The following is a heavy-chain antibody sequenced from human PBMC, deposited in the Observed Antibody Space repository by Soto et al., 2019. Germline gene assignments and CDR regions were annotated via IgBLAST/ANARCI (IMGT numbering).Heavy chain of an antibody. CDR3: ASTVLWFGELWGGMDV. CDR1: GYTFTSYG. Sequence: QVQLVQSGAEVKKPGASVKVSCKASGYTFTSYGISWVRQAPGQGLDWMGWISAYNGNTNYAQKLQGRVTMTTDTSTSTAYMELRSLRSDDTAVYYCASTVLWFGELWGGMDVWGQGTTVTVSS. CDR2: ISAYNGNT. J-gene: IGHJ6*02. V-gene: IGHV1-18*01. D-gene: IGHD3-10*01.